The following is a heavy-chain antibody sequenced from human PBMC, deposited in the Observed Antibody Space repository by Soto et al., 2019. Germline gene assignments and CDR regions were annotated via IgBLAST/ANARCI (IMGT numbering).Heavy chain of an antibody. J-gene: IGHJ5*02. Sequence: SVKVSCKASGGTFSSYAISWVRQAPGQGLEWMGGIIPIFGTANYAQKFQGRVTITADESTSTAYMELSSLRSEDTAVYYCARGGYCSSTSCYFFDPWGQGTLVTVSS. CDR2: IIPIFGTA. V-gene: IGHV1-69*13. D-gene: IGHD2-2*03. CDR3: ARGGYCSSTSCYFFDP. CDR1: GGTFSSYA.